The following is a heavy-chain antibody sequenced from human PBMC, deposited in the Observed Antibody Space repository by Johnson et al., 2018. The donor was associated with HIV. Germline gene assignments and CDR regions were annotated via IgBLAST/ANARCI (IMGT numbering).Heavy chain of an antibody. D-gene: IGHD7-27*01. V-gene: IGHV3-43D*04. CDR3: AKGLGNVDAFDI. CDR2: FWDGSNK. Sequence: PGKGLEWVSLFWDGSNKYYADSVQGRFTISRDNRKKSLYLQMNSLRPEDTALYYCAKGLGNVDAFDIWGQGTMVTVSS. J-gene: IGHJ3*02.